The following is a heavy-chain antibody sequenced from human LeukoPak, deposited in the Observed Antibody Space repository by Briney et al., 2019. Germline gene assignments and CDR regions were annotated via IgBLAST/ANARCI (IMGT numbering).Heavy chain of an antibody. CDR3: AYHPGGSFDY. D-gene: IGHD3-16*01. CDR2: ISGSAGTT. Sequence: PGGSLRLSCGASGFAFSGSSMSWVRQAPGKGLEWVSTISGSAGTTYYADSVKGRFTIFRDFSDNILYLFLSSLKAEDAAIYYCAYHPGGSFDYWGQGTLVSVSS. CDR1: GFAFSGSS. J-gene: IGHJ4*02. V-gene: IGHV3-23*01.